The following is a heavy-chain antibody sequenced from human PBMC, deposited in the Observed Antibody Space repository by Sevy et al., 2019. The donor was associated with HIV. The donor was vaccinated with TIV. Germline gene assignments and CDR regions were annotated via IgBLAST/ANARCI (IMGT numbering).Heavy chain of an antibody. CDR1: GGSISSYY. Sequence: SETLSLTCTVSGGSISSYYWSWIRQPPGKGLEWIGYIYYSGSTNYNPSLKSRVTISVDTSKNQFPLKLSSVTAADTAVYYCARYRSGSSSFDYWGQGTLVTVSS. CDR3: ARYRSGSSSFDY. CDR2: IYYSGST. J-gene: IGHJ4*02. V-gene: IGHV4-59*01. D-gene: IGHD6-13*01.